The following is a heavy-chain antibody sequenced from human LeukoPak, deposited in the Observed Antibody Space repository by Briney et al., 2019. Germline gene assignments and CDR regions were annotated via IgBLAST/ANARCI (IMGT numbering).Heavy chain of an antibody. CDR1: GGTFSNYA. V-gene: IGHV1-69*01. CDR3: ERETRKNAAGGTDFFDY. Sequence: SVKVSCKASGGTFSNYAISWVRQAPGQGLEWMGGTIPLFDTANYAQKFQGRVTITADEPTSTAYMELSSLRSEDTAVYYCERETRKNAAGGTDFFDYWGQGTLVTVSS. CDR2: TIPLFDTA. J-gene: IGHJ4*02. D-gene: IGHD6-13*01.